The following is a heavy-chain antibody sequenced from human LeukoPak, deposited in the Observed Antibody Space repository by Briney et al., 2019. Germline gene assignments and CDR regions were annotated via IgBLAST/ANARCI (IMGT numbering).Heavy chain of an antibody. J-gene: IGHJ4*02. CDR3: ARLSGAYDYIWGSYRYTGDY. D-gene: IGHD3-16*02. Sequence: GGSLRLSCTASGFAFGDYSMTWVRQAPGKGLEWVGFIGGKASGGTTEYAASVKGRFTISRDDSKSIAYIQMNSLKTEDTAVYYCARLSGAYDYIWGSYRYTGDYWGQGTLVTVSS. CDR2: IGGKASGGTT. V-gene: IGHV3-49*04. CDR1: GFAFGDYS.